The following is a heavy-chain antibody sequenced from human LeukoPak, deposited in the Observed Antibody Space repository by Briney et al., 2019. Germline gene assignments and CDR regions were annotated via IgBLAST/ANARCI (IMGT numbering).Heavy chain of an antibody. J-gene: IGHJ4*02. Sequence: ASVKVPCKASGYTFTSYGISWVRQAPGQGLEWMGWISAYNGNTNYAQKLQGRVTMTTDTSTSTAYMELRSLRSDDTAVYYCARISTGYGGNYYFDYWGQGTLVTVSS. CDR1: GYTFTSYG. V-gene: IGHV1-18*01. CDR2: ISAYNGNT. D-gene: IGHD4-23*01. CDR3: ARISTGYGGNYYFDY.